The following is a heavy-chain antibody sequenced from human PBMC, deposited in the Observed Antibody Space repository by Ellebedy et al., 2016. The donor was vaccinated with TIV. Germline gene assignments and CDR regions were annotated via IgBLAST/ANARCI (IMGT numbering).Heavy chain of an antibody. CDR2: IIPIFGTA. J-gene: IGHJ4*02. CDR3: ARVDSSGPHTFDY. Sequence: SVKVSXXASGGTFSSYAISWVRQAPGQGLEWMGGIIPIFGTANYAQKFQGRVTITADESTSTAYMELSSLRSEDTAVYYCARVDSSGPHTFDYWGQGTLVTVSS. V-gene: IGHV1-69*13. CDR1: GGTFSSYA. D-gene: IGHD3-22*01.